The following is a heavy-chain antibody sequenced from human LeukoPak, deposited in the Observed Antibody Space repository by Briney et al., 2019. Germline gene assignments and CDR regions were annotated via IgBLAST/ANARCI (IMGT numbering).Heavy chain of an antibody. CDR2: IYSGGRT. D-gene: IGHD6-19*01. CDR3: ARSSGWYTGFDF. CDR1: GFTVSSNY. V-gene: IGHV3-53*01. Sequence: GGSLRLSCAASGFTVSSNYMSWVRQAPGKGLEWVAVIYSGGRTYYADSVKGRFTISRDNAKNSLYLQMNSLRAEDTAVYYCARSSGWYTGFDFWGQGTLVTVSS. J-gene: IGHJ4*02.